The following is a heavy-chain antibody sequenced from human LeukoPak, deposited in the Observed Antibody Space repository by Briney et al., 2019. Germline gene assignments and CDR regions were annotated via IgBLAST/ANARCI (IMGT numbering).Heavy chain of an antibody. J-gene: IGHJ4*02. V-gene: IGHV4-59*01. CDR1: GGSISNYY. D-gene: IGHD5-18*01. CDR3: ARGVVYNYGYPYFDY. CDR2: VHNSENS. Sequence: SETLSLTCIVSGGSISNYYWSWIRQSPGKGLEWIGYVHNSENSNYSPSLKSRITFSLDTSRNRFSLRLSSVTAADSAVYYCARGVVYNYGYPYFDYWGLGTLVTVSS.